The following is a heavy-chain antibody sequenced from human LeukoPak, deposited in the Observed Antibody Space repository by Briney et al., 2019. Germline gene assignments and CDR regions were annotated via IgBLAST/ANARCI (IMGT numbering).Heavy chain of an antibody. CDR1: GESISGFY. J-gene: IGHJ4*02. Sequence: SETLSLTCTVSGESISGFYWTWIRQPPGKGLECIGYIYYSGSTYYNPSLKSRVTISVDTSKNQFSLKLSSVTAADTAVYYCAGGYYDILTGYYYFDYWGQGTLVTVSS. D-gene: IGHD3-9*01. CDR2: IYYSGST. CDR3: AGGYYDILTGYYYFDY. V-gene: IGHV4-59*04.